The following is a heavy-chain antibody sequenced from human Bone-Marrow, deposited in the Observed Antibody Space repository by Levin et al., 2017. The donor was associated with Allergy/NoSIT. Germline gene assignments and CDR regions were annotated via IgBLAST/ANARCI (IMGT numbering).Heavy chain of an antibody. V-gene: IGHV3-30*04. CDR2: ISYDGGRK. D-gene: IGHD6-13*01. Sequence: SCEASQFAFSNYAFHWVRQAPGKGLEWVAFISYDGGRKNYADSVKGRFTISRDNSRNTLFLQMSGLRSDDTDVYYCASDGTREYSSSWYYFDFWGQGTLVTVSS. CDR3: ASDGTREYSSSWYYFDF. CDR1: QFAFSNYA. J-gene: IGHJ4*02.